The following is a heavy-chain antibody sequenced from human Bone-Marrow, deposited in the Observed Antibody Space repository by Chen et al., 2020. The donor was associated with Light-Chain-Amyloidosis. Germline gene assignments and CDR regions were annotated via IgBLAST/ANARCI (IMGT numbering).Heavy chain of an antibody. J-gene: IGHJ6*03. CDR1: GFPFSRYW. CDR3: AREGRYITMVRGVIRYYYYMDV. Sequence: EVQLVESGGGLVQPGGSLRLSCAASGFPFSRYWMSWVRQAPGKGLEWVANIKQDGSEKYYVDSVKGRFTISRDNAKNSLYLQMNSLRAEDTAVYYCAREGRYITMVRGVIRYYYYMDVWGKGTTVTVSS. D-gene: IGHD3-10*01. V-gene: IGHV3-7*01. CDR2: IKQDGSEK.